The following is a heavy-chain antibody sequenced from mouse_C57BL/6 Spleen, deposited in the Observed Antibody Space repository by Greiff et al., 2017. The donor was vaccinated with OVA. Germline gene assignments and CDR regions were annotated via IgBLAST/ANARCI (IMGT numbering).Heavy chain of an antibody. CDR3: ARRGYGSSYENYAMDY. V-gene: IGHV5-6*01. CDR1: GFTFSSYG. Sequence: EVQLVESGGDLVKPGGSLKLSCAASGFTFSSYGMSWVRQTPDKRLEWVATISSGGSYTYYPDSVKGRFTISRDNAKNTLYLQMSSLKSEDTAMYYCARRGYGSSYENYAMDYWGQGTSVTVSS. J-gene: IGHJ4*01. CDR2: ISSGGSYT. D-gene: IGHD1-1*01.